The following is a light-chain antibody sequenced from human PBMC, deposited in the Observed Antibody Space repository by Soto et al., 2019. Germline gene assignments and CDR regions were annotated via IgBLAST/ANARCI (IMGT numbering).Light chain of an antibody. Sequence: DIQMTQSPASLSASVGDRVTISCQASQDISRYLNWYQHKPGRAPQLLINDVSSLETGVPSRFSATGSGTEFTLTINGLQPEDLATYYCQQYDMPPSTFDGGTKVAIK. V-gene: IGKV1-33*01. CDR2: DVS. J-gene: IGKJ4*01. CDR3: QQYDMPPST. CDR1: QDISRY.